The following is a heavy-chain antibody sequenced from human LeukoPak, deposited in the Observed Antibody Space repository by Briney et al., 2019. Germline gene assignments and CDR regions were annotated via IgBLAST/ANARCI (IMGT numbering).Heavy chain of an antibody. Sequence: VASVKVSCKASGGTFSSYAISWVRQAPGQGLEWMGGIIPIFGTANYAQKFQGRVTITADESTSTAYMELSSLRSEDTAVYYCARGPANWGSYGYWGQGTLVTVSS. D-gene: IGHD7-27*01. CDR1: GGTFSSYA. CDR3: ARGPANWGSYGY. J-gene: IGHJ4*02. V-gene: IGHV1-69*13. CDR2: IIPIFGTA.